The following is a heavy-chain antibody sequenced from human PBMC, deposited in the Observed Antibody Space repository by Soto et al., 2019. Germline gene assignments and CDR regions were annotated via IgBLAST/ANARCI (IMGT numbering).Heavy chain of an antibody. CDR1: GFTFSSYG. D-gene: IGHD1-1*01. CDR3: ARDPRYNWNFHGMDV. V-gene: IGHV3-33*01. J-gene: IGHJ6*02. CDR2: IWYDGSNK. Sequence: QVQLVESGGGVVQPGRSLRLSCAASGFTFSSYGMHWVRQAPGKGLEWVAVIWYDGSNKYYADSVKGRFTISRDNSKNTLYLQMNSLRAEDTAVYYCARDPRYNWNFHGMDVWGQGTTVTVSS.